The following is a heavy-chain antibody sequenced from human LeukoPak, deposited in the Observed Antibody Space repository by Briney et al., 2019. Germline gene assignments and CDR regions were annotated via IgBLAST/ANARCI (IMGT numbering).Heavy chain of an antibody. CDR1: GGSISSATYY. Sequence: SETLSLTCTVSGGSISSATYYWSWIRQPAGKGLEWIGRIYTSGSTNYNPSLKSRVTISVDTSKNQFSLKLSSVTAADTAVYYCARAVGGDGSGSLWGPGTLVTVSS. V-gene: IGHV4-61*02. J-gene: IGHJ4*02. CDR2: IYTSGST. D-gene: IGHD3-10*01. CDR3: ARAVGGDGSGSL.